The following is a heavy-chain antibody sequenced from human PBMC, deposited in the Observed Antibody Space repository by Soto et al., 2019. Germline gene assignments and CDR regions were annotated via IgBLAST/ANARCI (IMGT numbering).Heavy chain of an antibody. CDR1: GGSISSGGYY. CDR2: IYYSGST. CDR3: AREWRDYYFDY. Sequence: QVQLQESGPGLVKPSQILSLTCTVSGGSISSGGYYWRWIRQHPGKGLEWIGYIYYSGSTYYNPSLKSRVTISVDTSKNQFSLKLSSVTAADTAVYYCAREWRDYYFDYWGQGTLVTVSS. J-gene: IGHJ4*02. V-gene: IGHV4-31*03.